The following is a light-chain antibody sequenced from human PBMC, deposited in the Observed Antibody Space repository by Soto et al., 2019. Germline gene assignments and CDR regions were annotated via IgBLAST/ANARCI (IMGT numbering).Light chain of an antibody. CDR2: GAA. V-gene: IGKV3-20*01. J-gene: IGKJ3*01. CDR1: QRVSSTY. CDR3: QQYYSSPPGFT. Sequence: EVVLTQSPDTLSLFPGERATLSCRASQRVSSTYFAWYRQKPGQPPRLLIYGAANRATGVPDRFSGSGSGTDFPRTISRLEPEDFAVYYCQQYYSSPPGFTFGPGTTVEVK.